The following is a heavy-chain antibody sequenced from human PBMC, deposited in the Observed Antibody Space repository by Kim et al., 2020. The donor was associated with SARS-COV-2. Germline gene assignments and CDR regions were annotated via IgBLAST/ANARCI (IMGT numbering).Heavy chain of an antibody. Sequence: GGSLRLSCAASGFSFSSYAMSWVRQAPGKGLEWVSDISGSGGRTYYVDSVKGRFTISRDNSKNTLSLQMNSLRAEDTAVYYCAKDRLAYCGGDWYLGLDYWGQGTVVTVSS. J-gene: IGHJ4*02. CDR3: AKDRLAYCGGDWYLGLDY. CDR1: GFSFSSYA. D-gene: IGHD2-21*02. CDR2: ISGSGGRT. V-gene: IGHV3-23*01.